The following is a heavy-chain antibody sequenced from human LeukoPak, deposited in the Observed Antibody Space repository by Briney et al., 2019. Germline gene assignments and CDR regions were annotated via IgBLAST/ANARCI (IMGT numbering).Heavy chain of an antibody. CDR3: ARNTYYYGSGSYYLDY. D-gene: IGHD3-10*01. Sequence: PSQTLSLTCAVSGGSISGGGYSWSWIRQPPGKGLEWIGYIYHSGSTYYNPSLKSRVTISVDRSKNQFSLKLSSVTAADTAVYYCARNTYYYGSGSYYLDYWGQGTLVTVSS. V-gene: IGHV4-30-2*01. J-gene: IGHJ4*02. CDR2: IYHSGST. CDR1: GGSISGGGYS.